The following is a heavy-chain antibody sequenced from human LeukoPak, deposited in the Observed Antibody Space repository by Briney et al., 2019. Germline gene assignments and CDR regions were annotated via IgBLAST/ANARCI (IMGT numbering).Heavy chain of an antibody. D-gene: IGHD3-22*01. Sequence: GGSLRLSCAASGFTVSSNYMSWVRQAPGKGLEWVSVIYSGGSTYYADSVKGRFTISRDNSKNTLYLQMNSLRAEDTAVYYCARATYYYDSSGYYYDYWGQGTLVTVSS. CDR1: GFTVSSNY. J-gene: IGHJ4*02. V-gene: IGHV3-53*01. CDR2: IYSGGST. CDR3: ARATYYYDSSGYYYDY.